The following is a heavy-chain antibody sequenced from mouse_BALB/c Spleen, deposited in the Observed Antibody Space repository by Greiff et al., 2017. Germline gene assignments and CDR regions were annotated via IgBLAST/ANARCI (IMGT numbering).Heavy chain of an antibody. CDR2: INPYNDGT. D-gene: IGHD2-4*01. Sequence: VQLQQSGPELVKPGASVKMSCKASGYTFTSYVMHWVKQKPGQGLEWIGYINPYNDGTKYNEKFKGKATLTSDKSSSTAYMELSSLTSEDSAFYYCARGGGLQGFAYWGQGTLVTVSA. CDR1: GYTFTSYV. CDR3: ARGGGLQGFAY. V-gene: IGHV1-14*01. J-gene: IGHJ3*01.